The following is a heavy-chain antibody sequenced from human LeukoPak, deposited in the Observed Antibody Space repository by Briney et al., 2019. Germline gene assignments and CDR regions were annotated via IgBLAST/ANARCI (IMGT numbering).Heavy chain of an antibody. CDR1: GGTFSSYA. D-gene: IGHD1-1*01. V-gene: IGHV1-18*01. Sequence: GSVKVSCKASGGTFSSYAISWVRQAPGQGLEWMGWISAYNGNTNYAQKLQGRVTMTTDTSTSTAYMELRSLRSDDTAVYYCAKGRATGTWYFDYWGQGTLVTVSS. CDR2: ISAYNGNT. J-gene: IGHJ4*02. CDR3: AKGRATGTWYFDY.